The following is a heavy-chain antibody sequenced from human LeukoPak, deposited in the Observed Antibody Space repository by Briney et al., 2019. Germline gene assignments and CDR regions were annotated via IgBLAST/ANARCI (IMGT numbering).Heavy chain of an antibody. CDR3: ANLPLRYSSSYYFDY. V-gene: IGHV3-48*03. CDR2: ISSSGSTI. CDR1: GFTFSSYE. Sequence: PGGSLRLSCAASGFTFSSYEMNWVRQAPGKGLEWVSYISSSGSTIYYADSVKGRFTISRDNSKNTLYLQMNSLRAEDTAVYYCANLPLRYSSSYYFDYWGQGTLVTVSA. J-gene: IGHJ4*02. D-gene: IGHD6-6*01.